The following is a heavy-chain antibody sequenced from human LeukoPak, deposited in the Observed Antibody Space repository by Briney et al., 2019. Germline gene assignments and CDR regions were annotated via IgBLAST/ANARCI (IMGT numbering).Heavy chain of an antibody. V-gene: IGHV4-61*01. Sequence: SETLSLTCTVSGGSVSSGSYYWSWIRQPPGKGLEWIGYIYYSGSANYNPSLKSRVTISVDTSKNQFSLKLSSVTAADTAVYYCASGPGWFGELEYWGQGTLVTVSS. CDR2: IYYSGSA. CDR3: ASGPGWFGELEY. D-gene: IGHD3-10*01. CDR1: GGSVSSGSYY. J-gene: IGHJ4*02.